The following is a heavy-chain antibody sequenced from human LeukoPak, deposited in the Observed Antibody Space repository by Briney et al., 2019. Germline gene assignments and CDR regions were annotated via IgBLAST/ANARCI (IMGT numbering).Heavy chain of an antibody. Sequence: GGSLRLSCAASGFAFSRYTMNWVRQAPGEGLEWVSCISGITSHYIYYADSVKGRSTISRDNARNSLYLQMNSLRAEDTAVYYCARDGLAAATLHWCFDLWGRGTLVTVSS. V-gene: IGHV3-21*01. CDR1: GFAFSRYT. CDR3: ARDGLAAATLHWCFDL. D-gene: IGHD2-15*01. J-gene: IGHJ2*01. CDR2: ISGITSHYI.